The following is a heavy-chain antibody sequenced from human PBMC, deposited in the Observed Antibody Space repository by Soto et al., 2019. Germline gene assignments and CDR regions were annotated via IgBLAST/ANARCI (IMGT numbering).Heavy chain of an antibody. CDR1: GFRFKSFV. V-gene: IGHV3-30*19. J-gene: IGHJ4*02. CDR3: ARWGTTGGFDL. CDR2: TSYDGNNK. D-gene: IGHD3-16*01. Sequence: QVQLVESGGGVVQPGTSLRLSCAASGFRFKSFVMHWVRQAPGKGLEWVAFTSYDGNNKDYGVSVKGRFTVSRDNSQNTLHIQMDFLRPEDTALYYCARWGTTGGFDLWGQGTLVSVSS.